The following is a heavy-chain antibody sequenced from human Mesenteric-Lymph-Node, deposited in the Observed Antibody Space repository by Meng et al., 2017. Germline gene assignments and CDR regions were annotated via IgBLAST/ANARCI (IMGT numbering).Heavy chain of an antibody. CDR3: ATQESRDGHNPY. D-gene: IGHD5-24*01. CDR2: MYHSGTT. V-gene: IGHV4-34*01. J-gene: IGHJ4*02. CDR1: VGSFSGYY. Sequence: QGQLTQWGAGLLKPSAPLSLTCAVYVGSFSGYYWSWIRQPPGKGLEWIGEMYHSGTTNYNPSLKSRVTISMGKSNNQLSLKLNSVTAADTAVYYCATQESRDGHNPYWGQGTLVTVSS.